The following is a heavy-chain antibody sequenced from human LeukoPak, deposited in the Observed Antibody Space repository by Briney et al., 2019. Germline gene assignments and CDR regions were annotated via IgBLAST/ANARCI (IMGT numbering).Heavy chain of an antibody. Sequence: GGSLRLSCAASGFTFSSYSMNWVRQAPGKGLEWVSSISSSSSSSYIYYADSVKGRFTISRDNAKNSLYLQMNSLRAEDTAVYYCAREYYFDYWGQGTLVTVSS. V-gene: IGHV3-21*01. J-gene: IGHJ4*02. CDR3: AREYYFDY. CDR2: ISSSSSSSYI. CDR1: GFTFSSYS.